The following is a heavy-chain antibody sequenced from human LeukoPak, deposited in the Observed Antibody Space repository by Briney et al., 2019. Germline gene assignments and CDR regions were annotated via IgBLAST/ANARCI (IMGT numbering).Heavy chain of an antibody. CDR2: IYHSGST. CDR3: AGGSRWENQVLPDV. V-gene: IGHV4-38-2*01. J-gene: IGHJ6*04. Sequence: SETLSLTCAVSGYSISSGYYWGWIRQPPGKGPEWIGSIYHSGSTYYNPSLKSRVTISVDTSNNQFSLKLSPVPAAHTAGYYCAGGSRWENQVLPDVWGKGTTVTVSS. CDR1: GYSISSGYY. D-gene: IGHD2-2*01.